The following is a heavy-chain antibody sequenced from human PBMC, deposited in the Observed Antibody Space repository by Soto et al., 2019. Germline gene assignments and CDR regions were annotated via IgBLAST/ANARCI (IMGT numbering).Heavy chain of an antibody. CDR3: AILPAPGIAVAGTSYFDY. CDR2: IIPIFGTA. D-gene: IGHD6-19*01. V-gene: IGHV1-69*13. J-gene: IGHJ4*02. Sequence: ASVKVSCKASGGTFSSYAISWVRQAPGQGLEWMGGIIPIFGTANYAQKFQGRVTITADESTSTAYMELSSLRSEDTAVYYCAILPAPGIAVAGTSYFDYWGQGTLVTVSS. CDR1: GGTFSSYA.